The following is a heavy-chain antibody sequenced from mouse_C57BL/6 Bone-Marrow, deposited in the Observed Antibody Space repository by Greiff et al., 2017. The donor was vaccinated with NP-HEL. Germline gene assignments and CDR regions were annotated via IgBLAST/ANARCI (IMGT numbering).Heavy chain of an antibody. CDR2: IDPENGDT. Sequence: VQLQQSGAELVRPGASVKLSCTASGFNIKDDYMHWVKQRPEQGLEWIGWIDPENGDTEYASKFQGKATITADTSSNTAYLQLSSLTSEDTAVYYCTTGYGSSWGFAYWGQGTLVTVSA. D-gene: IGHD1-1*01. V-gene: IGHV14-4*01. CDR1: GFNIKDDY. J-gene: IGHJ3*01. CDR3: TTGYGSSWGFAY.